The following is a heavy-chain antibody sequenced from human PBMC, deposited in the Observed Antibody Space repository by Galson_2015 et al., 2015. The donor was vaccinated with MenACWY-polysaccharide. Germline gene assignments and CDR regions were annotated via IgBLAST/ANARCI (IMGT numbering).Heavy chain of an antibody. D-gene: IGHD1-26*01. J-gene: IGHJ4*02. CDR3: ARDDGRWELPLEL. CDR1: GFTFTSYW. Sequence: SLRLSCAASGFTFTSYWMSWVRQAPGKGLEWVAHIRADESEKYYVDSVKGRFTISRDNAQNSLFLQMNSLRAEDTAMYYCARDDGRWELPLELWGQGTLVTVSS. CDR2: IRADESEK. V-gene: IGHV3-7*01.